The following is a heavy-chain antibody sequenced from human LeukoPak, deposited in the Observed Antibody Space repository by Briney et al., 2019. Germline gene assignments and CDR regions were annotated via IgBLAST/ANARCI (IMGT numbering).Heavy chain of an antibody. CDR1: GGSVSSATYY. Sequence: SETLSLTCTVSGGSVSSATYYWSWIRQPPGKGLEWIAYVYYTGSTNYNPSLKSRVTISLDMSKNQFSLKLSSVTAADTAVYYCARTQYCSSSTSCYFGYFDYWGQGTLVTVSS. CDR3: ARTQYCSSSTSCYFGYFDY. V-gene: IGHV4-61*01. J-gene: IGHJ4*02. CDR2: VYYTGST. D-gene: IGHD2-2*01.